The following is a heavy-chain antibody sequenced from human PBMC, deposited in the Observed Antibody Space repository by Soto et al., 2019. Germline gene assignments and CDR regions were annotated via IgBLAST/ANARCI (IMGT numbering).Heavy chain of an antibody. CDR1: GSSLRDPKVG. CDR2: ILSNDEK. V-gene: IGHV2-26*01. D-gene: IGHD2-2*01. Sequence: QVTLKESGPVLVKPTETLTLTCTVSGSSLRDPKVGVTWVRQPTGKALEGLAHILSNDEKTYSTSLRSRVTSSKDSPGTQVGLTMTNMDPVDTTTHLCARMARYSCDSDNWGQGTLVTVSS. J-gene: IGHJ4*02. CDR3: ARMARYSCDSDN.